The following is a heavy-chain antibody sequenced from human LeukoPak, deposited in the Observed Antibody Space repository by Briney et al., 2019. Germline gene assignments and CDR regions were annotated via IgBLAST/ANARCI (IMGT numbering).Heavy chain of an antibody. CDR2: IGTAGDT. CDR3: VRSAFLTTEFYFDY. CDR1: GFTFSSYD. J-gene: IGHJ4*01. V-gene: IGHV3-13*01. Sequence: GGSLRLSCAASGFTFSSYDMHWVRQATGKGLEWVSAIGTAGDTYYPGSVKGRFTISRDNAKNTLYLQMNSLRAEDTAVYYCVRSAFLTTEFYFDYWGHGTLVTVSS. D-gene: IGHD4-11*01.